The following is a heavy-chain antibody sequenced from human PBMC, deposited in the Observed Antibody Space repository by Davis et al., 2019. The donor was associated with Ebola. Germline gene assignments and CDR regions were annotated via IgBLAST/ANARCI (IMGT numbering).Heavy chain of an antibody. D-gene: IGHD3-3*01. CDR1: GFTFSSYW. CDR2: INSDGSST. Sequence: HTGGSLRLSCAASGFTFSSYWMHWVRQAPGKGLVWVSRINSDGSSTSYADSVKGRFTISRDNSKNTLYLQMNSLRAEDTAVYYCAKDTPPYYDFWSGYFGYWGQGTLVTVSS. J-gene: IGHJ4*02. V-gene: IGHV3-74*01. CDR3: AKDTPPYYDFWSGYFGY.